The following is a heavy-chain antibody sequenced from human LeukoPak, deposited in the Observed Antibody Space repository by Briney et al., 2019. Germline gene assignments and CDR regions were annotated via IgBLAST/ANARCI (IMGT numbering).Heavy chain of an antibody. D-gene: IGHD2-2*01. J-gene: IGHJ6*03. V-gene: IGHV1-69*05. Sequence: GASVKVSCKASGGTFSSYAISWVRQAPGQGLEWMGGIIPIFGTANYAQKFQGRVTITTDESTSTAYMELSSLRSEDTAVYYCARAAIVPAAPHSYYYYYYYMDVWGKGTTVTVSS. CDR3: ARAAIVPAAPHSYYYYYYYMDV. CDR1: GGTFSSYA. CDR2: IIPIFGTA.